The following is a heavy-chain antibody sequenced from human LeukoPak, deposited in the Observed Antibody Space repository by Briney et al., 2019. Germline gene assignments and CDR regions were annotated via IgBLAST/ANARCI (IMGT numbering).Heavy chain of an antibody. CDR3: VREQATVSTRMET. CDR1: GFTFSNDG. V-gene: IGHV3-33*01. Sequence: GGSLRLSCAASGFTFSNDGMHWVCQAPGKGLEWVAVIWYDGSNKYYADSVKGRFTISRDDSKNTLFLQMSSLRAEDTAIYYCVREQATVSTRMETWGQGTLVIVSS. J-gene: IGHJ5*02. D-gene: IGHD2-2*01. CDR2: IWYDGSNK.